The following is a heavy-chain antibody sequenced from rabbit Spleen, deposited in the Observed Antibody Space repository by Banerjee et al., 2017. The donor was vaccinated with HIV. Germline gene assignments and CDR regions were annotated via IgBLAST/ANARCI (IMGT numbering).Heavy chain of an antibody. CDR3: AGVDDIYVHGRGFKL. J-gene: IGHJ4*01. D-gene: IGHD5-1*01. Sequence: EESGGDLVQPEGSLTLTCKASGLDFSSSYWICWVRQAPGKGLEWIGCIHTSSGTTYYASWAKGRFTISKTSSTTVTLQMTSLTAADTATYFCAGVDDIYVHGRGFKLWGQGTLVTVS. CDR2: IHTSSGTT. CDR1: GLDFSSSYW. V-gene: IGHV1S45*01.